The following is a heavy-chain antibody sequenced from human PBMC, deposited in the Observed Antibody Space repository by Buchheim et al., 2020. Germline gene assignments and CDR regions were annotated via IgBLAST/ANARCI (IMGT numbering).Heavy chain of an antibody. CDR2: ISYDGSNK. CDR3: ARGRGYYYDSSGPTDAFDI. V-gene: IGHV3-30*04. J-gene: IGHJ3*02. D-gene: IGHD3-22*01. Sequence: QVQLVESGGGVVQPGRSLRLSCAASGFTFSSYAMHWVRQAPGKGLEWMAVISYDGSNKYYADSVKGRFTISRDNSKNTLYLQMNSLRAEDTAVYYCARGRGYYYDSSGPTDAFDIWGQGA. CDR1: GFTFSSYA.